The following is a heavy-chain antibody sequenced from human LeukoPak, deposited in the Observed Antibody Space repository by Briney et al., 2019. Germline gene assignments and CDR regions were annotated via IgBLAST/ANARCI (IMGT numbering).Heavy chain of an antibody. D-gene: IGHD3-10*01. CDR3: ARLPGGGSGSYYYYYMDV. CDR2: IYYRGST. J-gene: IGHJ6*03. Sequence: SETLSLTCTVSGGSISSYYWRWIRQPPGKGLEWSGYIYYRGSTNYTPSLKRRDTISLDTSKNQFCLKLSSVTAADTAVYYCARLPGGGSGSYYYYYMDVWDKGTTVTVSS. V-gene: IGHV4-59*08. CDR1: GGSISSYY.